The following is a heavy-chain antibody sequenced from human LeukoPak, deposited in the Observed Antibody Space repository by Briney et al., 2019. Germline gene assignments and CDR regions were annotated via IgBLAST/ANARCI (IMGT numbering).Heavy chain of an antibody. CDR1: GYTFTTYG. CDR2: ISTDNGDT. J-gene: IGHJ4*02. Sequence: GASVKVSCKSSGYTFTTYGITWVRQAPGQGLEWMGWISTDNGDTHYAQKLQGRVTMTTDTSTSTAYMELRSLRSDDTAVYYCAREGLGELTLDCWGQGTLVTVSS. CDR3: AREGLGELTLDC. V-gene: IGHV1-18*01. D-gene: IGHD3-16*01.